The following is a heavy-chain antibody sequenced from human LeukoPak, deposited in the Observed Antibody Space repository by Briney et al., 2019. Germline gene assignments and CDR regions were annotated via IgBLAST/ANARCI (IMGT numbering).Heavy chain of an antibody. CDR3: ARDSRGGWSGYFDY. CDR2: IWHDGSAE. V-gene: IGHV3-33*07. Sequence: PGGSLRLSCAASGFIFSKYGMYWVRQAPGEGLDWVAVIWHDGSAEFYADSVKGRFSISRDDSKNTVYLQMNSLRAEDTALYYCARDSRGGWSGYFDYWGQGIVVTVSS. CDR1: GFIFSKYG. D-gene: IGHD6-19*01. J-gene: IGHJ4*02.